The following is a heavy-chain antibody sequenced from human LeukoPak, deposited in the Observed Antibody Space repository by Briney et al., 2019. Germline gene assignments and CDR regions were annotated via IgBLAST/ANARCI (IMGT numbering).Heavy chain of an antibody. D-gene: IGHD3-16*01. CDR1: GFTFSSYA. J-gene: IGHJ3*02. V-gene: IGHV4-38-2*01. CDR2: IYHSGST. CDR3: ARQGGGAFDI. Sequence: GSLRLSCAASGFTFSSYAMSWVRQAPGKGLEWIGSIYHSGSTYYNPSLKSRVTISVDTSKNQFSLKLSSVTAADTAVYYCARQGGGAFDIWGQGTMVTVSS.